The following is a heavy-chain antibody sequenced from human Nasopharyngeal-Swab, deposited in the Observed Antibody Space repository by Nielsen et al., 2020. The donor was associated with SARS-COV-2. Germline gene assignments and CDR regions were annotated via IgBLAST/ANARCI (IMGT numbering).Heavy chain of an antibody. CDR2: IYYSGST. V-gene: IGHV4-59*08. D-gene: IGHD5-18*01. J-gene: IGHJ4*02. Sequence: SETLSLTCTVSGGSISSYYWSWIRQPPGKGLEWIGYIYYSGSTNYNPSLKSRVTISVDTSKNQFSLKLSSVTAADTAVYYCARLQGYSYFDYWGQGTLVTVPS. CDR3: ARLQGYSYFDY. CDR1: GGSISSYY.